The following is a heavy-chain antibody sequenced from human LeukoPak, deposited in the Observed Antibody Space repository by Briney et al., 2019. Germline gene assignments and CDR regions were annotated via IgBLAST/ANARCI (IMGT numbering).Heavy chain of an antibody. V-gene: IGHV1-69*04. Sequence: ASVTVSCKASGGTFSSYAISWVRQAPGQGLEWMGRIIPILGIANYAQKFQGRVTITADKSTSTAYMELSSLRSEDTAVYYCATHYYDSSGYYLGYYYYGMDVWGQGTTVTVSS. CDR2: IIPILGIA. CDR1: GGTFSSYA. D-gene: IGHD3-22*01. J-gene: IGHJ6*02. CDR3: ATHYYDSSGYYLGYYYYGMDV.